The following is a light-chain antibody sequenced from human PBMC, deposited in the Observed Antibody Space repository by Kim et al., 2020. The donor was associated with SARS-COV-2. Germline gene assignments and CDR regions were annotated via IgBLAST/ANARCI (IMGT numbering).Light chain of an antibody. V-gene: IGLV3-21*04. CDR3: QVWDSRSDHVV. Sequence: SYVLTQPPSVSVAPGKTARITCGGNNIGSKSVHWYQQKPGQAPVLVIYYDSDRPSGIPERFSGSNSGNTATLTISRVEAGDEADYYCQVWDSRSDHVVFG. J-gene: IGLJ2*01. CDR2: YDS. CDR1: NIGSKS.